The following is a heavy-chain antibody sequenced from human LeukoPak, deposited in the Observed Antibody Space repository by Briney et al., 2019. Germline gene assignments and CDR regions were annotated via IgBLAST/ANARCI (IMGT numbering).Heavy chain of an antibody. D-gene: IGHD4-11*01. V-gene: IGHV3-23*01. CDR2: ISGSGGST. CDR1: GFTFSSYG. Sequence: GGTLRLSCAASGFTFSSYGMSWVRQAPGKGLEWVSGISGSGGSTYYADSVKGRFTISRDNSKNTLYLQMNSLRAEDTAVYYCAKKSTTVITYYFDYWGQGTLVTVSS. J-gene: IGHJ4*02. CDR3: AKKSTTVITYYFDY.